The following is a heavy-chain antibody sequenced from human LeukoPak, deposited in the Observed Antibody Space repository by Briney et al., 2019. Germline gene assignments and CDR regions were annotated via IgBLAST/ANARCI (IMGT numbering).Heavy chain of an antibody. CDR1: GFTFSSYG. CDR3: AKEARVTMVRGVISYFDY. J-gene: IGHJ4*02. Sequence: GGSLRLSCAAPGFTFSSYGMHWVRQAPGKGLEWVAVISYDGSNKYYADSVKGRFTISRDNSKNTLYLQMNSLRAEDTAVYYCAKEARVTMVRGVISYFDYWGQGTLVTVSS. V-gene: IGHV3-30*18. CDR2: ISYDGSNK. D-gene: IGHD3-10*01.